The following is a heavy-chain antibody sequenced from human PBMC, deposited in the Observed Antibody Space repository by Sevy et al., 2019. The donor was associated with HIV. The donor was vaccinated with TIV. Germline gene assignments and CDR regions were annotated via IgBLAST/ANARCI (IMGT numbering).Heavy chain of an antibody. Sequence: GGSLRLSCAASGFTFSHYGMHWVRQAPGKGLEWVTFIQYDGNKKYYADSVKGRFTICRDNSKNMFFLQMNDLRAEDTAHYYCAKNAAAAGVGGFDYWGQGAVVTVSS. D-gene: IGHD6-13*01. CDR1: GFTFSHYG. J-gene: IGHJ4*02. CDR3: AKNAAAAGVGGFDY. V-gene: IGHV3-30*02. CDR2: IQYDGNKK.